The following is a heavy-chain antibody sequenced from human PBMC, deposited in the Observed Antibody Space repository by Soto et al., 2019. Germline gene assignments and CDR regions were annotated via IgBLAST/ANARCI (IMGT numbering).Heavy chain of an antibody. J-gene: IGHJ4*02. CDR2: INTNRGGT. Sequence: GASVKVSCKASGYTFTGYYMHWVRQAPGQGLEWMGWINTNRGGTNYAPKFQGWVTMTRDTSISIAYMELSRLRSADTAMYYCARGYFGSGSYFDYWGQGTLVTVSS. V-gene: IGHV1-2*04. D-gene: IGHD3-10*01. CDR1: GYTFTGYY. CDR3: ARGYFGSGSYFDY.